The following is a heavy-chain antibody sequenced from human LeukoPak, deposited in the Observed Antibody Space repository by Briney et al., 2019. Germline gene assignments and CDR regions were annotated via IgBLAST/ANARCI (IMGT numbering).Heavy chain of an antibody. J-gene: IGHJ4*02. CDR1: GFTYRAYW. CDR3: PRADSGSIDY. CDR2: INQDESVT. Sequence: GGSLRLSCVASGFTYRAYWMSWVRQAPGKGLEWVAIINQDESVTSYVDSVKGRFTISRDNAKDSLYLHVTNLRAEDTAVYYCPRADSGSIDYWGQGNLVTVS. D-gene: IGHD3-10*01. V-gene: IGHV3-7*01.